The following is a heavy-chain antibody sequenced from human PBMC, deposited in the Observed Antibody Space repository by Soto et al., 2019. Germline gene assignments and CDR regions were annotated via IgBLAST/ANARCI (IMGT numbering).Heavy chain of an antibody. V-gene: IGHV4-34*01. Sequence: SETLSLTCAVYGGSFSGYYWSWIRQPPGKGLEWIGEINHSGSTNYNPSLKSRVTISVDTSKNQFSLKLSSVTAADTAVYYCARVSPYDFWSGFPYYFDYWGQGTLVTVSS. CDR2: INHSGST. D-gene: IGHD3-3*01. CDR1: GGSFSGYY. CDR3: ARVSPYDFWSGFPYYFDY. J-gene: IGHJ4*02.